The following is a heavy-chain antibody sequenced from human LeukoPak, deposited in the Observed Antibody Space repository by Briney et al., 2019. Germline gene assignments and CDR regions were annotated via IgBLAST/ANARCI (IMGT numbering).Heavy chain of an antibody. Sequence: GGSLRLSCAASGFTFSSYAMSWVRQAPGKGLEWVSAISGSGGSTYYADSVKGRFTISRDNSKNTLYLQMNSLRAEDTAVYYCAKDRVATIHYYYYGMGVWGKGTTVTVSS. J-gene: IGHJ6*04. CDR2: ISGSGGST. D-gene: IGHD5-12*01. CDR3: AKDRVATIHYYYYGMGV. CDR1: GFTFSSYA. V-gene: IGHV3-23*01.